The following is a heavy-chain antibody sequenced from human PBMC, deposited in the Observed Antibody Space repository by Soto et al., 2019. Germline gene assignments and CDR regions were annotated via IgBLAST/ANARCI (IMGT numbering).Heavy chain of an antibody. D-gene: IGHD3-3*01. CDR3: VRVSSVVLRFSSRFDP. Sequence: QVQLQESGPGLVKPSQTLSLTCTVSGGSISSGDYYWSWIRQHPGKGLEWIGYIYYSGITYYNPSLKSRVTISVDTSQNQFSLKLSSVTAADTAVYYSVRVSSVVLRFSSRFDPWGQGTLVTVSS. CDR2: IYYSGIT. CDR1: GGSISSGDYY. J-gene: IGHJ5*02. V-gene: IGHV4-30-4*08.